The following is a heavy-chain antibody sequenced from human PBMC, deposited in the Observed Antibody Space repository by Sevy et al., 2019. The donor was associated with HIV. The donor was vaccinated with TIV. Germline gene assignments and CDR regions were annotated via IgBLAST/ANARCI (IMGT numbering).Heavy chain of an antibody. CDR2: VYPNSGGT. D-gene: IGHD1-7*01. J-gene: IGHJ6*02. CDR1: GYTFTGHY. Sequence: ASVKVSCKASGYTFTGHYLHWVRQAPGQGLEWMGRVYPNSGGTNYAQKFQGRVTMTRDTSISTAYMEVRRLRSDATAVYYCARDGGGGTTNSGMDVWGQGTTVTVSS. V-gene: IGHV1-2*06. CDR3: ARDGGGGTTNSGMDV.